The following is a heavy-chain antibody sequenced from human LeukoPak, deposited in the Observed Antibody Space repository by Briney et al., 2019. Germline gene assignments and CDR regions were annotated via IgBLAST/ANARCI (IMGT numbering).Heavy chain of an antibody. V-gene: IGHV3-23*01. CDR2: INGGGGST. Sequence: GGSLRLSCAASGXTLSSYAMTWDRQAPGKGLEWVSLINGGGGSTYYTDSVKGRFTVSRDTAKNTLYLQMSSLSAEDTADYYCARVAHGGDAFDIWGQGTMVTVSS. J-gene: IGHJ3*02. CDR3: ARVAHGGDAFDI. CDR1: GXTLSSYA.